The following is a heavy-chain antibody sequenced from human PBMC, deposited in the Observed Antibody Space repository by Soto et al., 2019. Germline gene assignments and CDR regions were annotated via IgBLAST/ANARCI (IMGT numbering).Heavy chain of an antibody. Sequence: SETLSPTCTVSGGSISSSSYYWGWIRQPPGKGLEWIGSIYYSGSTYYNPSLKSRVTISVDTSKNQFSLKPSSVTAADTAVYYCAGHQPNSPKGDILTGYYFFRGKGTLVTVSS. D-gene: IGHD3-9*01. J-gene: IGHJ4*02. CDR1: GGSISSSSYY. CDR3: AGHQPNSPKGDILTGYYFF. CDR2: IYYSGST. V-gene: IGHV4-39*01.